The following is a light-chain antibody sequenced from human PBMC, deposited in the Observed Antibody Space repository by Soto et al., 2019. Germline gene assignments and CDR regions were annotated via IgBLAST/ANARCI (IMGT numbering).Light chain of an antibody. V-gene: IGKV3-20*01. CDR3: QQYNNWPET. CDR2: GAS. CDR1: QSVSSRF. J-gene: IGKJ1*01. Sequence: EMVLTQSPGTLSLSPGEGAALCCRGSQSVSSRFLAWYQQRPCQGPRLFIYGASSRATGIPDRFSGSVSGTELTLTISSLESEDFAVYYCQQYNNWPETFGHGTKVDIK.